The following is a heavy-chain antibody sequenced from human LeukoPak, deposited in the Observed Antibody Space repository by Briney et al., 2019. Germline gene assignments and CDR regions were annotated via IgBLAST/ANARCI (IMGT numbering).Heavy chain of an antibody. Sequence: ASVKVSCKASGYPFTSYYMHWVRQAPGQGLEWMGIINPSDGSTNYAQKFQGRATMTRDTSTSTVYMELSSLRSEDTAVYYCARATLSTLGDDYWGQGTLVTVSS. V-gene: IGHV1-46*01. CDR3: ARATLSTLGDDY. J-gene: IGHJ4*02. D-gene: IGHD4-11*01. CDR1: GYPFTSYY. CDR2: INPSDGST.